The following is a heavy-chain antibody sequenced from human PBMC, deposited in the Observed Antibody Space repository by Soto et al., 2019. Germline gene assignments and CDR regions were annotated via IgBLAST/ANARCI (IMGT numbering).Heavy chain of an antibody. CDR3: ARGDIVLVGWFDP. D-gene: IGHD2-2*01. Sequence: QVQLQESGPGLVKPSQTLSLTCTVSGGSISSGDYYWSWIRQPPGKGLEWIGYIYYSGSTYYNPSLKSRVXXSXDXXKNQFSLKLSSVTAADTAVYYCARGDIVLVGWFDPWGQGTLVTVSS. CDR1: GGSISSGDYY. V-gene: IGHV4-30-4*01. J-gene: IGHJ5*02. CDR2: IYYSGST.